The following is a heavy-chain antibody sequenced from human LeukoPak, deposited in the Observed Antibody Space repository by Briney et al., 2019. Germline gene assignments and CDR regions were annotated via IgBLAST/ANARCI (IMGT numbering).Heavy chain of an antibody. V-gene: IGHV3-15*01. J-gene: IGHJ4*02. CDR1: GFTFSIAW. CDR2: IKSNTDGGTT. D-gene: IGHD3-16*02. CDR3: TTDYYDYVWGSYRPDY. Sequence: GGSLRLSCAASGFTFSIAWMSWVRQAPGKGLEWVGRIKSNTDGGTTDYAAPVKGRFTISRHDSENTLYLQMNSLKTEDTAVYYCTTDYYDYVWGSYRPDYWGQGTLVTVSS.